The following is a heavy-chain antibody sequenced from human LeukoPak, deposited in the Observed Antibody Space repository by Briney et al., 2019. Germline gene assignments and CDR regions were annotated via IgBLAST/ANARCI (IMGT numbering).Heavy chain of an antibody. Sequence: GGSLRLPCAASGFTFSSYSMNWVRQAPGKGLEWVSSISSSSSYIYYADSVKGRFTISRDNAKNSLYLQMNSLRAEDTAVYYCARHGVASGSSSDYWGQGTLVTVSS. D-gene: IGHD1-26*01. CDR3: ARHGVASGSSSDY. V-gene: IGHV3-21*01. CDR1: GFTFSSYS. CDR2: ISSSSSYI. J-gene: IGHJ4*02.